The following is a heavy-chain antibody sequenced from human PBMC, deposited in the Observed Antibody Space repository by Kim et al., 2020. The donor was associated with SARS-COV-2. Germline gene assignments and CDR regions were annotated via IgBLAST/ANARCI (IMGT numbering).Heavy chain of an antibody. V-gene: IGHV1-18*01. Sequence: ASVKVSCKASGYTFTSYGISWVRQAPGQGLEWMGWISAYNGNTNYAQKLQGRVTMTTDTSTSTAYMELRSLRSDDTAVYYCARDLNRGVVRNYPWGDAVYYYYGMDVWGQGTTVTVSS. CDR1: GYTFTSYG. CDR3: ARDLNRGVVRNYPWGDAVYYYYGMDV. J-gene: IGHJ6*02. CDR2: ISAYNGNT. D-gene: IGHD3-16*01.